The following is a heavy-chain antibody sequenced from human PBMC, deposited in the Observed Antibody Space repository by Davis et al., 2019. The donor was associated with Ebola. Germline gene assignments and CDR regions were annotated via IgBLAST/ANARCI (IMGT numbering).Heavy chain of an antibody. Sequence: ASVKVSCKASGYTFTSYDINWVRQATGQGLEWMGWMNPNSGNTGYAQKFQGRVTMTRNTSISTAYMELSSLRSEDTAVYYCARRWELLTYPFDYWGQGTLVTVSS. D-gene: IGHD1-26*01. J-gene: IGHJ4*02. V-gene: IGHV1-8*01. CDR2: MNPNSGNT. CDR1: GYTFTSYD. CDR3: ARRWELLTYPFDY.